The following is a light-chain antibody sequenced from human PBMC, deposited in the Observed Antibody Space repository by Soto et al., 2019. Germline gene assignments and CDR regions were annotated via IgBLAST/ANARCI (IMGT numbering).Light chain of an antibody. CDR2: GNI. CDR3: QSYDSSLSGSV. CDR1: SSNIGAGYD. Sequence: QSVLTQPPSVSGAPGQRVTISCTGSSSNIGAGYDVYWYQQLPGTAPKLLIYGNINRPSGVPDRFSGSKSGTSASLAITGLQAEDEADYYCQSYDSSLSGSVFGGGTQLTVL. V-gene: IGLV1-40*01. J-gene: IGLJ2*01.